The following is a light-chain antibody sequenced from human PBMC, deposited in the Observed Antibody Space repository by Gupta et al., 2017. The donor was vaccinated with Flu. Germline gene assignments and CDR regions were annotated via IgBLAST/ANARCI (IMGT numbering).Light chain of an antibody. J-gene: IGKJ1*01. Sequence: DIQMSTSPSSLSSSSGDRVTITCWASQLISTYFNWYQHKPGQVPKLLIYTASTLQTGVPPRFSGSGSGTDFTLTIDSLQPEDFATYYCQQSCSDHGTFGPGTRVEVK. V-gene: IGKV1-39*01. CDR3: QQSCSDHGT. CDR1: QLISTY. CDR2: TAS.